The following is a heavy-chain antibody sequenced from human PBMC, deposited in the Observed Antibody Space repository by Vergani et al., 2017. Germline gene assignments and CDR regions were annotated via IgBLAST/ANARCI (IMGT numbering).Heavy chain of an antibody. CDR1: GYTFTSYY. CDR3: ARGAWGWELPLHFDY. D-gene: IGHD1-26*01. J-gene: IGHJ4*02. Sequence: QVQLVESGGGVVQPGRSLRLSCAASGYTFTSYYMHWVRQAPGQGLEWMGIINPSGGSTSYAQKFQGRVTMTRDTSTSTVYMELSSLRSEDTAVYYCARGAWGWELPLHFDYWGQGTLVTVSS. CDR2: INPSGGST. V-gene: IGHV1-46*01.